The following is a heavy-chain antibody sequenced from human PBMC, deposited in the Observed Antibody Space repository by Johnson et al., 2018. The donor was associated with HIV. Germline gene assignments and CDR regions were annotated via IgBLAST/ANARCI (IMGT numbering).Heavy chain of an antibody. CDR3: TTAKWLLGAFDI. V-gene: IGHV3-30*04. CDR2: ISYDGSNK. CDR1: GFTFSSYA. D-gene: IGHD3-22*01. J-gene: IGHJ3*02. Sequence: QVLLVESGGGVVQPGRSLRLSCAASGFTFSSYAMHWVRQAPGKGLEWVAVISYDGSNKYYADSVKGRSTISRDNSKNTLYLQMNSLKTEDTAVYYCTTAKWLLGAFDIWGQGTMVTVSS.